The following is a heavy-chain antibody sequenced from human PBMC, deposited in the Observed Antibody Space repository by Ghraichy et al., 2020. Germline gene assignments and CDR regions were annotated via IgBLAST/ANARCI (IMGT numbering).Heavy chain of an antibody. J-gene: IGHJ6*02. V-gene: IGHV3-21*01. Sequence: GGSLRLSCAASGFTFSSYSMNWVRQAPGKGLEWVSSISSSSSYIYYADSVKGRFTISRDNAKNSLYLQMNSLRAEDTAVYYCARDSPYYYDSSGYYGYGMDVWGQGTTVTVSS. CDR3: ARDSPYYYDSSGYYGYGMDV. CDR2: ISSSSSYI. D-gene: IGHD3-22*01. CDR1: GFTFSSYS.